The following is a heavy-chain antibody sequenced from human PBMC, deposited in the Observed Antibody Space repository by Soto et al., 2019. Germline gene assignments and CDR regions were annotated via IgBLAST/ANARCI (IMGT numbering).Heavy chain of an antibody. V-gene: IGHV3-30*18. CDR1: GFTFSSYG. CDR3: AKSNPDTYFYY. CDR2: ISYDGSNK. J-gene: IGHJ4*02. Sequence: QVQLVESGGGVVQPGRSLRLSCAASGFTFSSYGMHWVRQAPGKGLEWVAVISYDGSNKYYADSVKGRFTISRDNSKNTLYLQMNILRAEDTAVYYCAKSNPDTYFYYWGQGTLVTVSS.